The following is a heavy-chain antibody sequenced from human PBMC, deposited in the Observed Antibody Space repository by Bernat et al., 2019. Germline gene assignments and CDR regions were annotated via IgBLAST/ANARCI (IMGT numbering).Heavy chain of an antibody. J-gene: IGHJ6*02. CDR1: GYTFTRYG. D-gene: IGHD6-6*01. CDR2: ISAYNGNT. V-gene: IGHV1-18*04. Sequence: QVQLVQSGAEVKKPAASVKVSCKASGYTFTRYGISWVRQAPGQGLEWMGWISAYNGNTHYAQKLQGGVTITTDTTTRTAYIELRILRSNDATGYYCAGVGVAAREYYDYGMDVWGRGTTVTVSS. CDR3: AGVGVAAREYYDYGMDV.